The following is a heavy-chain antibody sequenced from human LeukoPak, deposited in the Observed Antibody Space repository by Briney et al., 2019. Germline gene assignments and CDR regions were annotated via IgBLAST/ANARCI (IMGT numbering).Heavy chain of an antibody. Sequence: GGSLRLSCAASGFTFSNYAMSWVRPALGKGLEWVSGISGSGGSTYNAGSVGRFSIPRHNSSNTLYVQMASVRAEDTAVYYCAKEGRGMGADTRDYWGEGTRVTVSS. CDR1: GFTFSNYA. CDR2: ISGSGGST. D-gene: IGHD1-26*01. CDR3: AKEGRGMGADTRDY. J-gene: IGHJ4*02. V-gene: IGHV3-23*01.